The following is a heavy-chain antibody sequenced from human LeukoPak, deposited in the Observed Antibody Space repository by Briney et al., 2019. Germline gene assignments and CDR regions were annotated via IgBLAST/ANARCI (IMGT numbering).Heavy chain of an antibody. D-gene: IGHD3-22*01. Sequence: GGSLRLSCAASGFTFSSYAMSWVRQAPGKGLEWVSAISGSGGSTYYADSVKGRFTISRDNSKNTLYLQMNSLRAEDTAVYYCAKGEDSSGSHTFWYFDLWGRGTLVTVSS. CDR1: GFTFSSYA. V-gene: IGHV3-23*01. CDR3: AKGEDSSGSHTFWYFDL. CDR2: ISGSGGST. J-gene: IGHJ2*01.